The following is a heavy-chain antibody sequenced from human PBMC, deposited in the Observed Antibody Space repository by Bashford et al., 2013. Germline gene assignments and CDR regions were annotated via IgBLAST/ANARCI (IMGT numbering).Heavy chain of an antibody. CDR2: VSNSGST. D-gene: IGHD1-14*01. J-gene: IGHJ4*02. V-gene: IGHV4-61*01. CDR3: ARDQMTTMLNAWDF. Sequence: SSETLSLTCTVSGDPVTSGSYYWTWIRQPPGKGLEWIGYVSNSGSTKYNPSLQSRVTISLDTSKNQFSLQLRSVSAADTAVYYCARDQMTTMLNAWDFWGQGVLVTVSS. CDR1: GDPVTSGSYY.